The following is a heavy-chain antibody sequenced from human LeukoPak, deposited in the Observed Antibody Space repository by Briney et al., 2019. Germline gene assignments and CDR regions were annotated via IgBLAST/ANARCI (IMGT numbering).Heavy chain of an antibody. Sequence: ESGPTLVDPTQSLTLTCTFSGFSLSTSGVGVGWIRQPPGKALEWLALIYWDYDERYSPSLKSRLTITKDTFKNQVVLTMTNMDPVDTATYYCAHREEYTGGYFSWFYWSQGTLVTVSS. J-gene: IGHJ4*02. CDR3: AHREEYTGGYFSWFY. V-gene: IGHV2-5*02. CDR1: GFSLSTSGVG. D-gene: IGHD2-8*02. CDR2: IYWDYDE.